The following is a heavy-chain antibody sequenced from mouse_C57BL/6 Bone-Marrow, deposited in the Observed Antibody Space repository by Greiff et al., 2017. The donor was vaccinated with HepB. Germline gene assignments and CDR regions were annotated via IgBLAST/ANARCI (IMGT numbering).Heavy chain of an antibody. Sequence: QVQLQQPGAELVRPGTSVKLSCKASGYTFTSYWMHWVKQRPGQGLEWIGVIDPSDSYTNYNQKFKGKATLTVYTSSSTAYMQLSSLTSEDSAVYYCARGHYSNYTHFDYGGQGTTLTVSS. D-gene: IGHD2-5*01. CDR3: ARGHYSNYTHFDY. CDR1: GYTFTSYW. CDR2: IDPSDSYT. V-gene: IGHV1-59*01. J-gene: IGHJ2*01.